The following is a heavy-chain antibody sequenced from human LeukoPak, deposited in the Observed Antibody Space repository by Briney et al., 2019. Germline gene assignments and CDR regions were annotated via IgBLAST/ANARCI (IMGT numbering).Heavy chain of an antibody. D-gene: IGHD2-2*01. V-gene: IGHV3-13*01. Sequence: GGSLRLSCAASGFTFSSYDMHLVRQATGKGLEWVSAIGTSGDSYYPCSVKGRFTICRENAKNSLYLQMTSLSAGETAVYYCARGATPAAMNTAWADAFDIWGQGTMVTVSS. CDR2: IGTSGDS. J-gene: IGHJ3*02. CDR3: ARGATPAAMNTAWADAFDI. CDR1: GFTFSSYD.